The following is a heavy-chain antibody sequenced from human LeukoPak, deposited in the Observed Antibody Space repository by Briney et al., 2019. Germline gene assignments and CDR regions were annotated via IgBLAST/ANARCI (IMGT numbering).Heavy chain of an antibody. J-gene: IGHJ4*02. V-gene: IGHV4-59*12. Sequence: PSETLSLTCTVSGGSINSYYWSWIRQPPGKGLECIGYIHYTGSTNYNPSLKSRVTISVDTSKNQFSLKLSSVTAADTAVYYCARDAYDSSGFCFDYWGQGTLVTVSS. D-gene: IGHD3-22*01. CDR3: ARDAYDSSGFCFDY. CDR1: GGSINSYY. CDR2: IHYTGST.